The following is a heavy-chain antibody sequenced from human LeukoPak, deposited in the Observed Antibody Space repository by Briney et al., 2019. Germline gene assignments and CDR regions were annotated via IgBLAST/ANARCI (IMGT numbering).Heavy chain of an antibody. CDR1: GFTFSSYA. V-gene: IGHV3-23*03. Sequence: GGSLRLSCAASGFTFSSYAMSWVRQAPGKGLEWISVIYIDGTTYYADSVKGRFTISRDQANNTLYLQMNTLRDEDTAVYYCARGPRYSFYWGQGTLVSVSS. CDR3: ARGPRYSFY. J-gene: IGHJ4*02. D-gene: IGHD6-13*01. CDR2: IYIDGTT.